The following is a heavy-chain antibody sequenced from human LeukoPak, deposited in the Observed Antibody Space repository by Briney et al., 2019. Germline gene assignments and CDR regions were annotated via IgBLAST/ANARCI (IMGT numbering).Heavy chain of an antibody. V-gene: IGHV3-49*04. J-gene: IGHJ4*02. CDR2: IRSKAYGGTT. CDR1: GFTFGDYG. D-gene: IGHD6-13*01. Sequence: PGRSLRLSCAASGFTFGDYGMSWVRQAPGKGLEWVSFIRSKAYGGTTEYAASVKGRFTISRDDSKSIAYLQMNSLKTEDTAVYYCTRANGYSISWHFDYWGQGTLVTVSS. CDR3: TRANGYSISWHFDY.